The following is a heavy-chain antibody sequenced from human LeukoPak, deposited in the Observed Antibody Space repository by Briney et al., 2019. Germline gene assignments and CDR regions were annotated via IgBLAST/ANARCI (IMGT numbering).Heavy chain of an antibody. V-gene: IGHV1-58*01. CDR2: IVVGSGNT. J-gene: IGHJ6*04. CDR3: AADHDYYGSGSYYGNYYYGMDV. Sequence: GTSVKVSCKASGFTFTSSAVQWVRQARGQRLEWIGWIVVGSGNTNYAQKFQERVTMTRDMSTSTAYMELSSLRSEDTAVYYCAADHDYYGSGSYYGNYYYGMDVWGKGTTVTVSS. D-gene: IGHD3-10*01. CDR1: GFTFTSSA.